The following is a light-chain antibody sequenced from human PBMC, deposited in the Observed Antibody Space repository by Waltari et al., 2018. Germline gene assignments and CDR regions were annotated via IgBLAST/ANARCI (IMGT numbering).Light chain of an antibody. V-gene: IGKV3-11*01. CDR1: QSVSSY. CDR2: DAS. J-gene: IGKJ4*01. Sequence: EIVLTQSPATLSSSPGERATISCRASQSVSSYLAWYQQRPGQAPRLLIYDASNRATGIPARFSGSGSGTDFTLTISSLEPEDFAVYYCQQRSNWPLTFGGGTKLEIK. CDR3: QQRSNWPLT.